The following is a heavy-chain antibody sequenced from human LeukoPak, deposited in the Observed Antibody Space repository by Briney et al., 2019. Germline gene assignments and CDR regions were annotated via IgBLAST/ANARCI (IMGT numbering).Heavy chain of an antibody. Sequence: PGGSLRLSCAASGFTFSSYEMNWVRQAPGKGLEWVSYISSSGSTIYYADSVKGRFTISRDNAKNSLYLQMNSLRAEDSAVYYCARVDYGSGMDVWGQGTTVTVSS. J-gene: IGHJ6*02. CDR1: GFTFSSYE. V-gene: IGHV3-48*03. D-gene: IGHD3-10*01. CDR3: ARVDYGSGMDV. CDR2: ISSSGSTI.